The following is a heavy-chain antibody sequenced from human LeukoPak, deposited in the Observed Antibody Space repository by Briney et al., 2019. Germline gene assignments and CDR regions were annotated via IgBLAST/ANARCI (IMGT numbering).Heavy chain of an antibody. CDR1: GDSITSSNYH. V-gene: IGHV4-39*07. CDR2: IYPSGST. J-gene: IGHJ5*02. Sequence: PSETLSLTCTVSGDSITSSNYHWAWIRQPPGKGLEWIGSIYPSGSTYYYPSLKSRVTISLDTSKNQFSLKLSSVTAADTAVYYCARAYFSSWYMNWFDPWGQGTLVTVSS. D-gene: IGHD6-13*01. CDR3: ARAYFSSWYMNWFDP.